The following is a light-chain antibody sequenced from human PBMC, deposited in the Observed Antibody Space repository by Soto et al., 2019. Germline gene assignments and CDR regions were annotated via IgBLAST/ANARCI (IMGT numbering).Light chain of an antibody. CDR2: AAS. V-gene: IGKV1-39*01. CDR1: QSISSY. Sequence: DIQMTQSPSSLSASVGDRVTITCRASQSISSYLNWYQQKPGKAPKLLIYAASSLQSGVPSRFSGSGSGTDFTLTISSLQPEDFPTYYYQQSYSTPPTFGGGTKVEIK. J-gene: IGKJ4*01. CDR3: QQSYSTPPT.